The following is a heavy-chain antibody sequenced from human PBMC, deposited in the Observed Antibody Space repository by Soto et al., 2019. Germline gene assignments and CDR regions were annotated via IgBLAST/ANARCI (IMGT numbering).Heavy chain of an antibody. D-gene: IGHD2-15*01. CDR1: GFTFSSYW. CDR3: ARGVDAEDIVVVVAAAINDY. V-gene: IGHV3-7*01. Sequence: GGSLRLSCAASGFTFSSYWMSWVRQAPGKGLEWVANIKQDGSEKYYVDSVKGRFTISRDNAKNSLYLQMNSLRAEDTAVYYCARGVDAEDIVVVVAAAINDYWGQGTLVTVSS. J-gene: IGHJ4*02. CDR2: IKQDGSEK.